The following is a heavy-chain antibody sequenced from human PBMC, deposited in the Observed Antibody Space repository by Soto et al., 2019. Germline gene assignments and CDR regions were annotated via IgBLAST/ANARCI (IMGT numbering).Heavy chain of an antibody. J-gene: IGHJ4*02. D-gene: IGHD3-22*01. CDR2: VNAGDGSA. CDR3: ARERDSFDY. Sequence: QVQLVQSGAEVTEPGASVKVSCKTFGFTFTLHYIHWVRQAPGQGLEWMGMVNAGDGSATYAREFRDKVSMSWDTSTSTVYLDLNSLQSEDTAIYYCARERDSFDYWGQGTLVSVSP. V-gene: IGHV1-46*01. CDR1: GFTFTLHY.